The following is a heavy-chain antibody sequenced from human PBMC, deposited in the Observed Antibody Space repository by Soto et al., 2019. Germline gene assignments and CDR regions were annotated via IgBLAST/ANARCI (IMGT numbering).Heavy chain of an antibody. D-gene: IGHD5-12*01. V-gene: IGHV3-66*01. Sequence: HPGGSLRLSCAASGFTVSSNYMSWVRQAPGKGLEWVSVIYSGGSTYYADSVKGRFTISRDNSKNTLYLQMNSLRAEDTAVYYCASLYDEPIYYYYYYMDVWGKGTTVTVSS. J-gene: IGHJ6*03. CDR1: GFTVSSNY. CDR3: ASLYDEPIYYYYYYMDV. CDR2: IYSGGST.